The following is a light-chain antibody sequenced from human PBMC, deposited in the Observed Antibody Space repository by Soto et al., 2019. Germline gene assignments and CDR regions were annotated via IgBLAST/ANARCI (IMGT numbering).Light chain of an antibody. Sequence: QSVLTQPPSVSAAPGQKVTISCSGGSSNIGNNYVSWYQQLPGTAPKLLIYENNKRPSGIPDRFSGSKSGTSATLGITVLQTGDEADYYCGTWDNSLSVPYVFGTGTKVTVL. J-gene: IGLJ1*01. CDR2: ENN. CDR3: GTWDNSLSVPYV. CDR1: SSNIGNNY. V-gene: IGLV1-51*02.